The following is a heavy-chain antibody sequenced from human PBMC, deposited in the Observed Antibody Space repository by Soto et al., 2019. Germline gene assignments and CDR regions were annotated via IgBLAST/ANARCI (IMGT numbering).Heavy chain of an antibody. D-gene: IGHD6-6*01. V-gene: IGHV3-23*04. J-gene: IGHJ4*02. CDR1: GFTFSSYA. CDR3: AKEATGYSSSYWSYFDY. CDR2: ISGSGGST. Sequence: EVQLVESGGGLVQPGGSLRLSCAASGFTFSSYAMSWVRQAPGKGLEWVSAISGSGGSTYYADSVKGRFTISRDNSKNTLYLQMNSLRAEDTAVYYCAKEATGYSSSYWSYFDYWGQGTLVTVSS.